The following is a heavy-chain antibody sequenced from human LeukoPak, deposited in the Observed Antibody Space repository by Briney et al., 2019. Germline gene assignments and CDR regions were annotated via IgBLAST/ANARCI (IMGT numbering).Heavy chain of an antibody. CDR3: ARESPEPGCSYGHVDY. D-gene: IGHD5-18*01. Sequence: GGSLRLSCAASGFTFSSYGMHWVRQAPGKGLEWVAVIWYDGSNKYYADSVKGRFTISRDNSKNTLYLQMNSLRAEDTAVYYCARESPEPGCSYGHVDYWGQGTLVTVSP. CDR1: GFTFSSYG. V-gene: IGHV3-33*01. CDR2: IWYDGSNK. J-gene: IGHJ4*02.